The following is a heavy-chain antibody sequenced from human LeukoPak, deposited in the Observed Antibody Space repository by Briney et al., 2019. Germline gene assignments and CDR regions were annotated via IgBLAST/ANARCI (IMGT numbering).Heavy chain of an antibody. CDR3: YLIVVVKRYYFDY. J-gene: IGHJ4*02. V-gene: IGHV4-4*02. Sequence: SETLSLTCAVSGGSISSSNWWSWVRQPPGKGLEWIGEIYHSGSTNYNPSLKSRVTISVDTSKNQFSLKLSSVTAADTAVYYCYLIVVVKRYYFDYWGQGTLVTVSS. CDR2: IYHSGST. CDR1: GGSISSSNW. D-gene: IGHD3-22*01.